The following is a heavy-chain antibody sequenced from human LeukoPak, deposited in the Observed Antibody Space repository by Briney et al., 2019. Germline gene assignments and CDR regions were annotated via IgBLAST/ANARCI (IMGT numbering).Heavy chain of an antibody. J-gene: IGHJ4*02. CDR3: ARDSMMITFGGVIVNTHYFDY. D-gene: IGHD3-16*02. V-gene: IGHV1-69*06. CDR2: IIPIFGTA. Sequence: GSSVKVSCKASGGTFSSYAISWVQQAPGQGLEWMGGIIPIFGTANYAQKFQGRVTITADKSTSTAYMELSSLRSEDTAVYYCARDSMMITFGGVIVNTHYFDYWGQGTLVTVSS. CDR1: GGTFSSYA.